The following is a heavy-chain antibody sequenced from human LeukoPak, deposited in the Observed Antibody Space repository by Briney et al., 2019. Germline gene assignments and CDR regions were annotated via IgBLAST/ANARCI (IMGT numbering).Heavy chain of an antibody. D-gene: IGHD5-12*01. CDR2: INPSGGST. V-gene: IGHV1-46*01. Sequence: ASVKVSCKASGYTFTSYYMHWVRQAPGQGLEWMGIINPSGGSTSYAQKFQGRVTMTRDTSISTAYMELSRLRSDDTAVYYCARALIVATTPFDYWGQGTLVTVSS. CDR3: ARALIVATTPFDY. J-gene: IGHJ4*02. CDR1: GYTFTSYY.